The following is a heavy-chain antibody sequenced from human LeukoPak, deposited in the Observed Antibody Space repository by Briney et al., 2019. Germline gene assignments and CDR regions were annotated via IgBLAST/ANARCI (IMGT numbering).Heavy chain of an antibody. V-gene: IGHV4-34*01. CDR2: INHSGST. CDR1: GGSFSGYY. J-gene: IGHJ5*02. CDR3: ARLGITMVREVTDWFDP. D-gene: IGHD3-10*01. Sequence: ETLSLTCAVYGGSFSGYYWSWIRPPPGKGLEWIGEINHSGSTNYNPSLKSRVTISVDTSKNQFSLKLSSVTAADTAVYYCARLGITMVREVTDWFDPWGQGTLVTVSS.